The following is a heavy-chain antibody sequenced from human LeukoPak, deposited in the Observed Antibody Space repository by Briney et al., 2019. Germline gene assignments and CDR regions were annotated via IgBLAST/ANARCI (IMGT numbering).Heavy chain of an antibody. J-gene: IGHJ4*02. D-gene: IGHD6-13*01. Sequence: SETLSLTCTVSGGSISSSSYYWGWIRQPPGKGLEWIGSIYYSGSTYYNPSLKSRVTISVDTSKNQFSLKLSSVTAADTAVYYCARPDSRSWPYYFDYWGQGTLVTVSS. CDR3: ARPDSRSWPYYFDY. V-gene: IGHV4-39*01. CDR1: GGSISSSSYY. CDR2: IYYSGST.